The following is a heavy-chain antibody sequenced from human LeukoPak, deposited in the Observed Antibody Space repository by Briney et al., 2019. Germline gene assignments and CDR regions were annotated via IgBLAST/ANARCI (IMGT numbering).Heavy chain of an antibody. D-gene: IGHD3-22*01. V-gene: IGHV1-69*04. CDR3: ARDQADSSGYLFDY. CDR2: IIPILGIA. J-gene: IGHJ4*02. Sequence: SVKASCKASGGTFSSYTISWVRQAPGQGLEWMGRIIPILGIANYAQKFQGRVTITADKSTSTAYMELSSLRSEDTAVYYCARDQADSSGYLFDYWGQGTLVTVSS. CDR1: GGTFSSYT.